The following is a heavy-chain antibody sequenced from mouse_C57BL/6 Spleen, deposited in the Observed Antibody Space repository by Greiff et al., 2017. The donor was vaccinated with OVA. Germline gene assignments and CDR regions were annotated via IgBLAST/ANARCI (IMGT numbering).Heavy chain of an antibody. V-gene: IGHV5-17*01. D-gene: IGHD1-1*01. Sequence: DVMLVESGGGLVKPGGSLKLSCAASGFTFSDYGMHWVRQAPEKGLEWVAYISSGSSTIYYADTVKGRFTISRDNAKNTLFLQMTSLRSEDTAMYYCARVLITTVVADWYFDVWGTGTTVTVSS. J-gene: IGHJ1*03. CDR1: GFTFSDYG. CDR3: ARVLITTVVADWYFDV. CDR2: ISSGSSTI.